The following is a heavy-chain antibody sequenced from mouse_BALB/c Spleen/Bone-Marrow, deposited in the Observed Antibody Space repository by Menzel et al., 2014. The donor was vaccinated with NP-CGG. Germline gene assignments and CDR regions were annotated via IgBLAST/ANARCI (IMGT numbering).Heavy chain of an antibody. D-gene: IGHD1-1*02. Sequence: VKLVESGPGLVAPSQSLSITCTVSGFSLTGYGVNWVRQPPGKGLEWLGMIWGDGSTDYNSALKSRLSISKDNSKSQVFLKMNSLQTDDTARYYCAREKDGRGFYYAMDYWGQGTSVTVSS. J-gene: IGHJ4*01. CDR1: GFSLTGYG. V-gene: IGHV2-6-7*01. CDR2: IWGDGST. CDR3: AREKDGRGFYYAMDY.